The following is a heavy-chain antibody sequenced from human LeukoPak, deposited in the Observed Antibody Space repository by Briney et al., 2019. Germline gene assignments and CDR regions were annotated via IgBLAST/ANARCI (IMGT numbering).Heavy chain of an antibody. V-gene: IGHV1-8*01. CDR1: GYTFTSYD. CDR3: ARVNGDIDY. CDR2: MNLKSGNT. J-gene: IGHJ4*02. D-gene: IGHD4-17*01. Sequence: GASVKVSCKASGYTFTSYDMNWVRQATGQGLEWMGWMNLKSGNTGYTQKFQGRVTMTRDTSISTAYMELSSLRSEDTAMYYCARVNGDIDYWGQGNLVTVSS.